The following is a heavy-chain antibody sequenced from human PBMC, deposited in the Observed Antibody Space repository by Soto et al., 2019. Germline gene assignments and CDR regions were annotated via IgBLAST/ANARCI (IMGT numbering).Heavy chain of an antibody. D-gene: IGHD3-16*01. CDR2: INAGNGNT. Sequence: GASVKVSCKASGYTFTSYAMHWVRQAPGQRLEWMGWINAGNGNTKYSQKFQGRVTITRDTSASTAYMELSSLRSEDTAVYYCARAQGRIWGSRKISENAFDIWGQGTMVTVSS. V-gene: IGHV1-3*01. CDR1: GYTFTSYA. CDR3: ARAQGRIWGSRKISENAFDI. J-gene: IGHJ3*02.